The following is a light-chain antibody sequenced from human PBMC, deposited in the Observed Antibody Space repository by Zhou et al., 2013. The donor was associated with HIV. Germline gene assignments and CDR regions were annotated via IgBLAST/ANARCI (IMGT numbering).Light chain of an antibody. CDR3: QQLNSYPHT. CDR2: PTS. CDR1: QHISRW. Sequence: DIEMTQSPSSVSASLGDSVTISCRASQHISRWLVWYQQKSGKAPKVLIFPTSTLQSGVPSRFSGSGSGTDFTLTISSLQPEDSATYYCQQLNSYPHTFGQGTKLEIK. V-gene: IGKV1-12*01. J-gene: IGKJ2*01.